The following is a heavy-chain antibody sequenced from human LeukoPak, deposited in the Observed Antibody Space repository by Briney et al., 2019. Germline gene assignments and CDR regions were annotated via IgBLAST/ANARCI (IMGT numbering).Heavy chain of an antibody. Sequence: PSVTLSLTCTVSGGSISSYYWSWIRQPPAKGLEWIGSLYYIAYTNYNPSLKSRVTISLDTSKNQFSLKLSSVTAADTAVYYCARGSSPFDYWGQGTLVTVLS. CDR3: ARGSSPFDY. CDR1: GGSISSYY. CDR2: LYYIAYT. V-gene: IGHV4-59*08. J-gene: IGHJ4*02.